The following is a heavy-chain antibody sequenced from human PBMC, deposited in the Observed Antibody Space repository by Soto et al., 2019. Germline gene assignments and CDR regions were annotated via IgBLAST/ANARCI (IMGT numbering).Heavy chain of an antibody. CDR2: IYSSGKT. Sequence: PSETLSLTFTVSGTSISPYYWTWIRQPAGKGLEWIGRIYSSGKTSFNTSLKSRLTMSVDVSKNQFSLKLDSVTAAETAVYYCAREKHYELDVWGQGTLFTVSS. V-gene: IGHV4-4*07. D-gene: IGHD4-17*01. CDR3: AREKHYELDV. J-gene: IGHJ4*02. CDR1: GTSISPYY.